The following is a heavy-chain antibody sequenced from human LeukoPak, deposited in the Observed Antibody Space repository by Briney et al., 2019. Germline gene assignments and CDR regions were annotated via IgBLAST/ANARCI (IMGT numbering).Heavy chain of an antibody. V-gene: IGHV5-51*01. J-gene: IGHJ3*02. D-gene: IGHD2-15*01. CDR3: ARLRGGYCSGDSCQRYAFDI. Sequence: GESLKISCKGSGNSFTSYWIGWVRQMPGKGLEWMGIIYPGDSDTRYSPSFQGQVTISGDKSIRTGYRHWGNLKASDTAMYYCARLRGGYCSGDSCQRYAFDIWGQGTMVTVSS. CDR2: IYPGDSDT. CDR1: GNSFTSYW.